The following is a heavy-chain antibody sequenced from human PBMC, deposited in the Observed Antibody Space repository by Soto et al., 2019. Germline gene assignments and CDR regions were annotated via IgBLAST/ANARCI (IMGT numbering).Heavy chain of an antibody. D-gene: IGHD3-3*01. CDR1: GFTFSSYA. Sequence: QVQLVESGGGVVQPGRSLRLSCAASGFTFSSYAMHWVRQAPGKGLEWVAVISYDGSNKYYADSVKGRFTISRDNSKNTVYLQMNSLRAEDTAVYYCAGVKGVAGWAFDYWGQGTLVTVSS. CDR3: AGVKGVAGWAFDY. V-gene: IGHV3-30-3*01. J-gene: IGHJ4*02. CDR2: ISYDGSNK.